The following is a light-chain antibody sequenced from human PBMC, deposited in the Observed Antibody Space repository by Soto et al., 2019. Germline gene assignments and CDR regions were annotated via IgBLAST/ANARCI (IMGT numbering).Light chain of an antibody. Sequence: QSALTQPPSASGSPGQSVTISCTGTISDVGGYDFVSWYQQHPGKAPKILIYEVSKRASGVPDRFSGSKSGNTASLTVSGLQPDDEADYYCNSYGGNTNVVFGGGTQLTVL. V-gene: IGLV2-8*01. CDR2: EVS. CDR3: NSYGGNTNVV. J-gene: IGLJ2*01. CDR1: ISDVGGYDF.